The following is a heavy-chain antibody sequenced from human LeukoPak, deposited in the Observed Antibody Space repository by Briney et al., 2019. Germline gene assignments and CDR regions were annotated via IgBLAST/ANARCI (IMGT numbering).Heavy chain of an antibody. CDR3: ARPTTRWFGELSPDAFDI. V-gene: IGHV1-69*05. D-gene: IGHD3-10*01. CDR1: GGTFSSYA. J-gene: IGHJ3*02. CDR2: IIPIFGTA. Sequence: SVKVSCKASGGTFSSYAISWVRRAPGQGLEWMGRIIPIFGTANYAQKFQGRVTITTDESTSTAYMELSSLRSEDTAVYYCARPTTRWFGELSPDAFDIWGQGTMVTVSS.